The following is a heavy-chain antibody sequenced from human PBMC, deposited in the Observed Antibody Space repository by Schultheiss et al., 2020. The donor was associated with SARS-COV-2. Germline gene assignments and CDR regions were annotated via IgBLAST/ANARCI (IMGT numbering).Heavy chain of an antibody. J-gene: IGHJ6*02. CDR3: ATDRARGGVRQLVPYYYYYGMDV. Sequence: ASVKVSCKASGYTFTGYYMHWVRQAPGQGLEWMGWISAYNGNTNYAQKLQGRVTMTEDTSTDTAYMELSSLRSEDTAVYYCATDRARGGVRQLVPYYYYYGMDVWGQGTTVTVSS. CDR1: GYTFTGYY. D-gene: IGHD6-13*01. CDR2: ISAYNGNT. V-gene: IGHV1-18*04.